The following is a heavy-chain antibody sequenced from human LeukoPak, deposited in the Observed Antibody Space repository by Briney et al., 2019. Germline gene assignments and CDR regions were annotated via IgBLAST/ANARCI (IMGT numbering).Heavy chain of an antibody. Sequence: PGGSLRLSCAASGFTFSSYAMHWVRQAPGKGLEWVAVISYGGSNKYYADSVKGRFTISRDNSKNTLYLQMNSLRAEDTAVYYCAREGDLDYYDSSGFSSFDYWGQGTLVTVSS. CDR2: ISYGGSNK. CDR3: AREGDLDYYDSSGFSSFDY. J-gene: IGHJ4*02. V-gene: IGHV3-30-3*01. D-gene: IGHD3-22*01. CDR1: GFTFSSYA.